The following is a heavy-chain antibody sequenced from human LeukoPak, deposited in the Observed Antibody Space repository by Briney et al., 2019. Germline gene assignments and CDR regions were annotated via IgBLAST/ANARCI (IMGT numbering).Heavy chain of an antibody. CDR3: AKDLGSVTTSLV. J-gene: IGHJ4*02. D-gene: IGHD4-17*01. Sequence: PGGSLRLSCAASGFTFSSYAMSWVRKAPGQGLEWVSAISGSGGSTYYADSVKGRFTISRDNSKNTLYLQMNSLRAEDTAVYYCAKDLGSVTTSLVWDQGTLVTVSS. CDR2: ISGSGGST. V-gene: IGHV3-23*01. CDR1: GFTFSSYA.